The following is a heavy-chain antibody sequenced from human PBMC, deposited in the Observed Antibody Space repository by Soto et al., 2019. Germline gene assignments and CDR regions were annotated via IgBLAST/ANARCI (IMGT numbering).Heavy chain of an antibody. CDR2: ISGSGDYT. Sequence: GGSLRLSCAASGFTFSSYAMSWVRQAPGKGLEWVSIISGSGDYTYYADSVKGRFTISRDNSKKTLFLQMNSLRAEDTAVYYCAKHFDINGYYSSYWGQGTLVTVSS. CDR3: AKHFDINGYYSSY. V-gene: IGHV3-23*01. D-gene: IGHD3-22*01. J-gene: IGHJ4*02. CDR1: GFTFSSYA.